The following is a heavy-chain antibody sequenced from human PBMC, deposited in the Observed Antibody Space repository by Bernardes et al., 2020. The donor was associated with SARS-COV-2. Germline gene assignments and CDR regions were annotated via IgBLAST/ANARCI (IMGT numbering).Heavy chain of an antibody. J-gene: IGHJ5*02. Sequence: GGSPRLSCVASGFTFSSYWMHWVRQAPGKGLVWVSRINSDGSSISFADSVKGRFTISRDNAKNTLYLHMNSLRVEDTAVYYCVAGTGKYGEFSWGQGTLVTVSS. CDR3: VAGTGKYGEFS. D-gene: IGHD3-10*01. CDR2: INSDGSSI. V-gene: IGHV3-74*01. CDR1: GFTFSSYW.